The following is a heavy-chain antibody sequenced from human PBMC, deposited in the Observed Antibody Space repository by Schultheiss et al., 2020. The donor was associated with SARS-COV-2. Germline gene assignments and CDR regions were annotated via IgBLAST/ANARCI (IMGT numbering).Heavy chain of an antibody. CDR2: INSDGSST. CDR1: GFTFSDHY. J-gene: IGHJ6*02. V-gene: IGHV3-74*01. Sequence: GESLKISCAASGFTFSDHYMDWVRQAPGKGLVWVSRINSDGSSTSYADSVKGRFTISRDNAKNSLYLQMSSLRAEDTAVYYCARGGTYGMDVWGQGTTVTVSS. CDR3: ARGGTYGMDV. D-gene: IGHD3-16*01.